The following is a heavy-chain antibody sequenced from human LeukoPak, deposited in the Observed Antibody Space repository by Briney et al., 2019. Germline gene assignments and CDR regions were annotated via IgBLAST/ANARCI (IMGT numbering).Heavy chain of an antibody. CDR1: GFTFSTYN. V-gene: IGHV3-21*01. Sequence: PGGSLRLSCVASGFTFSTYNMNWVRQAPGKGLEWVSSISSSSSYIYYADSVKGRFTISRDNAKNSLYLQMNSLRAEDTAVYYCARVRAADYYYMDVWGKGTTVTVSS. D-gene: IGHD6-25*01. CDR2: ISSSSSYI. J-gene: IGHJ6*03. CDR3: ARVRAADYYYMDV.